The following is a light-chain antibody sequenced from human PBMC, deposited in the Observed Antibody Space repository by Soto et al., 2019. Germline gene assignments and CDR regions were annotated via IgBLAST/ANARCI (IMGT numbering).Light chain of an antibody. V-gene: IGKV2-28*01. J-gene: IGKJ4*01. CDR2: LGS. Sequence: DIVMTQSPLSLPVTPGEPASISCRSSQSLLHSNGYNYLDWYLQKPGQPPQLLVYLGSYRSSGVPDRFSGSASGKHFTLKISRVEAEDVGVYYCMQTLQTPLTFGGGTKVEIK. CDR3: MQTLQTPLT. CDR1: QSLLHSNGYNY.